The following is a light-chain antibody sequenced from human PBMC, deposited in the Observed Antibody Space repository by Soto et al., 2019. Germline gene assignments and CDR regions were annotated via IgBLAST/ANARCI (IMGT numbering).Light chain of an antibody. CDR3: QQYDNLPLS. V-gene: IGKV1-33*01. Sequence: DIQMTQSPSSLSASVGDRVTITCQASQDISNYLNWYQQKRGKAPKLLIYDASNLETGVPSRFSGSGSGTDFTLTISSLQPEDIATYYCQQYDNLPLSFGPGTKVDI. CDR2: DAS. J-gene: IGKJ3*01. CDR1: QDISNY.